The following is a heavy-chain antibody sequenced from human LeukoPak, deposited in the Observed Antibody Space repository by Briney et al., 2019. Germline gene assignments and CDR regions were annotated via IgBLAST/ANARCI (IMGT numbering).Heavy chain of an antibody. CDR1: GGTFSSYA. CDR2: IIPIFGTA. V-gene: IGHV1-69*06. CDR3: ARGDGFNLFDS. J-gene: IGHJ4*02. D-gene: IGHD5-24*01. Sequence: GGSVKVSCKASGGTFSSYAISWVRQAAGQALEWMGGIIPIFGTANQAQKFQGRVTIPEHKSSPKASMAVSNLLYHQPAVCFCARGDGFNLFDSWGQGTLVTVSS.